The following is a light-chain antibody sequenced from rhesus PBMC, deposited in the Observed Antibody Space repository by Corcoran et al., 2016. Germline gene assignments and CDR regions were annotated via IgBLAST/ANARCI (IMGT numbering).Light chain of an antibody. CDR2: RAS. CDR1: QTIRSW. J-gene: IGKJ3*01. CDR3: QQYSLSPIT. V-gene: IGKV1-22*01. Sequence: DIQMTQSPSSLSASVGDRVTITCRASQTIRSWLAWYQQKPGKAPKLLIYRASPLQYGVPSRFSGSGSGTPFTLTISSLQSEDFGTYYCQQYSLSPITFGPGTRLDI.